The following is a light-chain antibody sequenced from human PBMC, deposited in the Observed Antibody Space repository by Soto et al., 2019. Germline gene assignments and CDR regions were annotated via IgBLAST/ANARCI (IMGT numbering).Light chain of an antibody. J-gene: IGKJ3*01. CDR3: QHHGTSPPVT. CDR1: QSVGSTY. Sequence: EVVLTQSPGTLSLSPGEGATLSCRASQSVGSTYIAWYQHKPGQAPRLLIYGASSRATGIPDRFSGGGSGTDFTLTISRLEPEDFPVYYCQHHGTSPPVTFGPGTKVDI. CDR2: GAS. V-gene: IGKV3-20*01.